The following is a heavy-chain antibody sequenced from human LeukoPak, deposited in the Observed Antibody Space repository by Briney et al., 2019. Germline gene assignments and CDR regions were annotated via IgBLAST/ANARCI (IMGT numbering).Heavy chain of an antibody. V-gene: IGHV2-5*01. J-gene: IGHJ4*02. CDR2: IYWNDDK. Sequence: SGPTLVNPTQTLTLTCTFSGFSLSTSGVGVGWIRQPPGKALEWLALIYWNDDKRYSPSLKSRLTITKDTSKNQVVLTMTNMDPVDTATYYCAHSGSSGWCVLYYFDYWGQGTLVTVSS. D-gene: IGHD6-19*01. CDR3: AHSGSSGWCVLYYFDY. CDR1: GFSLSTSGVG.